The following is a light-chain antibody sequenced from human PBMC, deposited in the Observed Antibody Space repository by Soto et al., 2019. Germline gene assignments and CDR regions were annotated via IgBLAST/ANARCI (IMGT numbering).Light chain of an antibody. CDR2: GAS. CDR3: QQRSNWPPFT. CDR1: QSLSSSW. V-gene: IGKV3D-20*02. Sequence: EIVLTQSPGTLSLSPGERATLSCRASQSLSSSWLAWYQQKPGQAPRLLIYGASSRATGIPDRFSGSGSGTDFTLTISSLEPEDFAVYYCQQRSNWPPFTFGQGTRLEIK. J-gene: IGKJ5*01.